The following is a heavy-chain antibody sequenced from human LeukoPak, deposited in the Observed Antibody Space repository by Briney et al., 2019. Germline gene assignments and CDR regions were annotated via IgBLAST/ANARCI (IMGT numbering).Heavy chain of an antibody. CDR2: ISYDGSNK. V-gene: IGHV3-30*03. CDR3: ARALGSGKAQPLAGTGGKYYFDY. D-gene: IGHD6-19*01. J-gene: IGHJ4*02. CDR1: GFAFSSYW. Sequence: GGSLRLSCAASGFAFSSYWMSWVRQAPGKGLEWVAVISYDGSNKYYADSVKGRFTISRDNSKNTLYLQMNSLRAEDTAVYYCARALGSGKAQPLAGTGGKYYFDYWGQGTLVTVSS.